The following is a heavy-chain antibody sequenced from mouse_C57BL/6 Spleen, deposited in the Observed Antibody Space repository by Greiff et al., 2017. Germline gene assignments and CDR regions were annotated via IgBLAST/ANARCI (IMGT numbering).Heavy chain of an antibody. CDR3: ARDDSYFDY. D-gene: IGHD2-4*01. CDR2: INYDGSST. Sequence: EVKLVESEGGLVQPGSSMKLSCTASGFTFSDYYMAWVRQVPEKGLEWVANINYDGSSTYYLDSLKSRFIISRDNAKNILYLQMSSLKSEDTATYYWARDDSYFDYWGQGTTLTVSS. V-gene: IGHV5-16*01. CDR1: GFTFSDYY. J-gene: IGHJ2*01.